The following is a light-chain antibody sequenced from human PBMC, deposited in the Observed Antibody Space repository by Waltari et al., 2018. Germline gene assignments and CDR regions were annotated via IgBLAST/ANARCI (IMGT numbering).Light chain of an antibody. CDR2: AAS. J-gene: IGKJ1*01. CDR3: QQYYSYLPT. Sequence: AIRITQSPSSPSASTGDRVTITCRASQGISSYLAWYQQKPGKAPKLLIYAASTLQSGVPSRFSGSGSGTDFTLTISCLQSEDFATYYCQQYYSYLPTFGQGTKVEIK. V-gene: IGKV1-8*01. CDR1: QGISSY.